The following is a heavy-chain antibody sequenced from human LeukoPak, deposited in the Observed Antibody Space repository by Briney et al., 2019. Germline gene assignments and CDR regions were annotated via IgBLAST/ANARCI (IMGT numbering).Heavy chain of an antibody. J-gene: IGHJ4*02. CDR1: GGSISTYY. V-gene: IGHV4-59*01. CDR2: ISYSGST. D-gene: IGHD3-9*01. CDR3: ARGSPDYDILTGYFDY. Sequence: SETLSLTCTVSGGSISTYYWNWIRQPPGKGLEWIGYISYSGSTNYNPSLKSRVTISVDTSKNQFSLKLSSVTAADTAVYYCARGSPDYDILTGYFDYWGQGTLVTVSS.